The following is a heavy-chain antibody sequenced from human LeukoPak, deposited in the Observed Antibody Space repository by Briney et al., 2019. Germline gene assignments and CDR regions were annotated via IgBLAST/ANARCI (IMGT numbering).Heavy chain of an antibody. J-gene: IGHJ4*02. CDR2: ISGSGGST. CDR1: GFTFSSYA. V-gene: IGHV3-23*01. D-gene: IGHD3-10*01. Sequence: QPGGSLRLSCAASGFTFSSYAMSWVRQAPGKGLEWVSAISGSGGSTYYADSVKGRFTISRDNSKNTLYLQMNSLRAEDTAVYYCAKGMRGYYGSGSYYRGDDYWGQGTLVTVSS. CDR3: AKGMRGYYGSGSYYRGDDY.